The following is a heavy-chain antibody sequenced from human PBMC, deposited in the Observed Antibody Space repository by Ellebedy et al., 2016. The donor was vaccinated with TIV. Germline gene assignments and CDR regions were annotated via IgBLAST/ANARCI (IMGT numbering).Heavy chain of an antibody. CDR3: ARGRRHSETSAYYLDY. D-gene: IGHD3-22*01. V-gene: IGHV4-59*12. J-gene: IGHJ4*02. CDR2: LYYSGST. CDR1: GGSISSYY. Sequence: SETLSLXXTVSGGSISSYYWSWIRQPPGKGLEWIGSLYYSGSTYYNPSLKSRVTISADTSKNQFSLKLSSVTAADTAVYYCARGRRHSETSAYYLDYWGQGTLATVSS.